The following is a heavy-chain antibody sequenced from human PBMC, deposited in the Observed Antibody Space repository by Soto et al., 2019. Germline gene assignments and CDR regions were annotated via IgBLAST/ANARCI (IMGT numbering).Heavy chain of an antibody. J-gene: IGHJ3*02. Sequence: GGSLRLSCAASGFTFSTYLMTWVRQAPGKGLEWVANIKQEGSEKYYMDSVKGRFTISRDNAKNSLYLQMISLRVDDTAVYYCARRYSSTFDIWGQGTMVTVSS. D-gene: IGHD5-18*01. CDR1: GFTFSTYL. V-gene: IGHV3-7*03. CDR2: IKQEGSEK. CDR3: ARRYSSTFDI.